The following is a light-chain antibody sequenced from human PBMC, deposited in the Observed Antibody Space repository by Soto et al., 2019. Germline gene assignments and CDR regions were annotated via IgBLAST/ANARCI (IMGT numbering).Light chain of an antibody. CDR1: QSISSW. CDR2: AAS. Sequence: DVQMAQSPSALSASVGDRVTITCRASQSISSWLAWYQQKPGKAPKLLIYAASNLQSGVPSRFSGSASGTEFTLTISRLQPDDFATYYCQQYNALITFGQGTRLEI. V-gene: IGKV1-5*01. J-gene: IGKJ5*01. CDR3: QQYNALIT.